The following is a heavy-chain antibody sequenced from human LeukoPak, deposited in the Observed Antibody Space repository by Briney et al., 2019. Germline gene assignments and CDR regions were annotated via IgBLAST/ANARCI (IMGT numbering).Heavy chain of an antibody. CDR3: AREHTIAATGTHWFAP. CDR2: MWYDGSNE. D-gene: IGHD6-13*01. J-gene: IGHJ5*02. Sequence: GGSLRLSCAASGFAFSRYGMHWLRQAPGTGLEWVAVMWYDGSNEAYANSVRGRFTISRDNSENRLYLQMSSLRVEDTAVYYCAREHTIAATGTHWFAPWGQGTLVTVSS. CDR1: GFAFSRYG. V-gene: IGHV3-33*01.